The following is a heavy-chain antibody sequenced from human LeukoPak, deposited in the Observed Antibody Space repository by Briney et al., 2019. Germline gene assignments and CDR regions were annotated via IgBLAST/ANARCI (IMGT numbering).Heavy chain of an antibody. J-gene: IGHJ4*02. D-gene: IGHD1-1*01. CDR2: INDNGAGT. CDR3: AYLGLSSDWNDVPGPQIDY. V-gene: IGHV3-23*01. Sequence: PGGSLRLSCAASGFTFSSYAMSWVRQAPGKRLKWVSTINDNGAGTYYADSVKGRFTISRDNSYNTVSLQMNSLRAEDTALYYCAYLGLSSDWNDVPGPQIDYWGQGTLVTVSS. CDR1: GFTFSSYA.